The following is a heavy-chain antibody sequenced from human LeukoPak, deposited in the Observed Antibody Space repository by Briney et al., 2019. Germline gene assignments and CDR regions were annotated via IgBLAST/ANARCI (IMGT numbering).Heavy chain of an antibody. CDR1: GFPSSSNW. V-gene: IGHV3-74*01. Sequence: AGGSLRLSCEAFGFPSSSNWFPWVGQAPGKGLVWVSRINSDGSSTSYADSVKGRFTISRDNAKNTLYLQMNSLRAEDTAVYYCARVGIAAAGYWGQGTLVTVSS. J-gene: IGHJ4*02. CDR3: ARVGIAAAGY. CDR2: INSDGSST. D-gene: IGHD6-13*01.